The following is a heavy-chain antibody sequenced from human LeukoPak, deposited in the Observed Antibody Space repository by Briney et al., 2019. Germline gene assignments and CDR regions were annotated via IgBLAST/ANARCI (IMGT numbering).Heavy chain of an antibody. CDR2: IYNSGST. CDR1: GGSISSGDYY. Sequence: PSETLSLTCTVSGGSISSGDYYWSWIRQPPGKGLEWIGYIYNSGSTKYNPSLKSRVTISVDTSKNQFSLKLSSVTAADTAVYYCARVVSQLPGQYNWFDPWGQGTLVTVSS. V-gene: IGHV4-61*08. CDR3: ARVVSQLPGQYNWFDP. J-gene: IGHJ5*02. D-gene: IGHD2-2*01.